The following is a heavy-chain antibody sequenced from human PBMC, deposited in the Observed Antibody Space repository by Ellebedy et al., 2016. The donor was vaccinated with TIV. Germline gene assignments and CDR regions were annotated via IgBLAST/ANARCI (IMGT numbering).Heavy chain of an antibody. Sequence: AASVKVSCKASGGTFSNHVISWVRQAPGQGLEWMGRIIPILGIANYAQKFQGRVTITADKSTSTAYMELSSLRTEDTAVFYCARTVSYSSGWYGYWGQGTLVTVSS. CDR3: ARTVSYSSGWYGY. V-gene: IGHV1-69*04. CDR1: GGTFSNHV. CDR2: IIPILGIA. J-gene: IGHJ4*02. D-gene: IGHD6-19*01.